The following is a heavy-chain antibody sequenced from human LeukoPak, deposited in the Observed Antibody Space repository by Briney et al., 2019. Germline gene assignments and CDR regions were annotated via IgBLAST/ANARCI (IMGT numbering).Heavy chain of an antibody. CDR2: IYYSGDT. J-gene: IGHJ5*02. V-gene: IGHV4-39*01. Sequence: SETLSLTCSVSGGSISSSSNYWGWIRQPPGKGLEWIGSIYYSGDTYYNPSLRSRVIISVDTSKNQFSLKLTSVTAADTAVYYGATGSASGGPTHNWSRPWGQGTLVTVPS. CDR3: ATGSASGGPTHNWSRP. D-gene: IGHD2-21*01. CDR1: GGSISSSSNY.